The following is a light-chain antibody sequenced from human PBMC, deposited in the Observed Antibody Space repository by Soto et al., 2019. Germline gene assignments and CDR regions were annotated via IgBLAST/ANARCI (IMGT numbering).Light chain of an antibody. Sequence: QAVVTQEPSLTVSPGGTVTLTCGSSTGAVTSGHYPYWFQQKPGQAPRTLIYDTSNKHSCTPARFSGSLLGGKAALTLSGAQPEDEAEYYCLLSYTGRLYVFGTGTKLTVL. J-gene: IGLJ1*01. V-gene: IGLV7-46*01. CDR2: DTS. CDR1: TGAVTSGHY. CDR3: LLSYTGRLYV.